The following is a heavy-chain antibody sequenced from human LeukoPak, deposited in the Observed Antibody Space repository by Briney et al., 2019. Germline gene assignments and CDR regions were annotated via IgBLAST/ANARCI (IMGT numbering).Heavy chain of an antibody. Sequence: GSLRLFCAASGFTFSSYAMHWVRQAPGKGLEWVAVISYDGSNKYYADSVKGRFTISRDNSKNTLYLQMNSLRAEDTAVYYCARGPYYDFWSGYYWFDYWGQGTLVTVSS. CDR3: ARGPYYDFWSGYYWFDY. J-gene: IGHJ4*02. CDR1: GFTFSSYA. D-gene: IGHD3-3*01. CDR2: ISYDGSNK. V-gene: IGHV3-30-3*01.